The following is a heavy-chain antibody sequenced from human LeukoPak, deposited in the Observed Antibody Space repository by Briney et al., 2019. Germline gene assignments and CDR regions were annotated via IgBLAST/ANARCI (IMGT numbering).Heavy chain of an antibody. CDR2: IYYSGST. V-gene: IGHV4-59*01. D-gene: IGHD2-8*01. CDR1: GGSISSYY. CDR3: ARDPPPQIYRAVYGYYYGMDV. Sequence: SETLSLTCTVSGGSISSYYWSWIRQPPGKGLEWIGYIYYSGSTNYNPSLKSRVTISVDTSKNQFSLKLSSVTAADTAVYYCARDPPPQIYRAVYGYYYGMDVWGQGTTVTLSS. J-gene: IGHJ6*02.